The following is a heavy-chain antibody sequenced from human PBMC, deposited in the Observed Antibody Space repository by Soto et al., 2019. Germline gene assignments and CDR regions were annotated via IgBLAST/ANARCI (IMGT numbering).Heavy chain of an antibody. V-gene: IGHV1-46*01. Sequence: GASVKVSCKASGYTFTSHYMHWVRQAPGQGLEWMGVINPGGGNTHYAQNLQGRVTMTRDTSTSTSYMELRSLRSDDTAVYYCARDYDFWSGYYTGTSPYYYYYYGMDVWGQGTTVTVSS. CDR3: ARDYDFWSGYYTGTSPYYYYYYGMDV. CDR2: INPGGGNT. J-gene: IGHJ6*02. D-gene: IGHD3-3*01. CDR1: GYTFTSHY.